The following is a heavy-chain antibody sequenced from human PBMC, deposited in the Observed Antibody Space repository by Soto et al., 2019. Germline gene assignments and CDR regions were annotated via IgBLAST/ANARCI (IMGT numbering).Heavy chain of an antibody. Sequence: SETLSLTCTVSGGSISSSSYYWGWIRQPPGKGLEWIGSIYYSGSTYYNPSLKSRVTISVDTSKNQFSLKLSSVTAADTAVYYCASLYRSSWYSYYYYGMDVSGQGTPVTVSS. D-gene: IGHD6-13*01. CDR2: IYYSGST. V-gene: IGHV4-39*01. J-gene: IGHJ6*02. CDR3: ASLYRSSWYSYYYYGMDV. CDR1: GGSISSSSYY.